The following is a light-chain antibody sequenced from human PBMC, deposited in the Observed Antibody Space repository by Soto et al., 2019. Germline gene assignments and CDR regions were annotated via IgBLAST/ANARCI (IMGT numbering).Light chain of an antibody. CDR1: SSDVGGYNY. CDR3: SSYRRGSTYV. J-gene: IGLJ1*01. CDR2: DVT. Sequence: QSALTQPASVSGSPGQSITVSSTGTSSDVGGYNYVSWYQQHPGKAPRLMIYDVTNRPSGVSDRFSGSKSGNTASLTISGLQAEDEADYYCSSYRRGSTYVFGTGTKVTVL. V-gene: IGLV2-14*03.